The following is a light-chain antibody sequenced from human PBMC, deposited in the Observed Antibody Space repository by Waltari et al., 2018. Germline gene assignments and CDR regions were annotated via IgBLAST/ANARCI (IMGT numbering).Light chain of an antibody. CDR3: QQFGNSPPIYT. Sequence: EIVLTQSPDTLSLSPGERATLSCRTSQTISSDYLAWYQQKPGQAPRLVIYAASNRATGVPDRFSCSGSGTDFTLTISRLEPEDFAVYFCQQFGNSPPIYTFGQGTKVGIK. CDR2: AAS. CDR1: QTISSDY. V-gene: IGKV3-20*01. J-gene: IGKJ2*01.